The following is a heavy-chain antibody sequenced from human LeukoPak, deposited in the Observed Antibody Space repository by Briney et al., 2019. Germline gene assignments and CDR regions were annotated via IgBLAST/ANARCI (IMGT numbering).Heavy chain of an antibody. CDR2: MSYDGSNK. CDR1: GFTFSSYG. D-gene: IGHD3-3*01. V-gene: IGHV3-30*03. Sequence: PGGSLRLSCAASGFTFSSYGMHWVRQAPGKGLEWVAVMSYDGSNKYYADSVKGRFTISRDNSKNTLYLQMNSLRAEDTAVYYCATDRGWRTSGYYLYYFEYWGQGTLVTYSS. CDR3: ATDRGWRTSGYYLYYFEY. J-gene: IGHJ4*02.